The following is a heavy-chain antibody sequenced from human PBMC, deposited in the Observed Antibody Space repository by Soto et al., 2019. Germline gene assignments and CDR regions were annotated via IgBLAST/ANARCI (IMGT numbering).Heavy chain of an antibody. D-gene: IGHD6-13*01. CDR2: ISSSSSYI. CDR3: ARERSSWSQSMGEVDY. Sequence: GGSLRLSCAASGFTFSSYSMNWVRQAPGKGLEWVSSISSSSSYIYYADSVKGRFTISRDNAKNSLYLQMNSLRAEDTAVYYCARERSSWSQSMGEVDYWGQGTLVTVSS. CDR1: GFTFSSYS. J-gene: IGHJ4*02. V-gene: IGHV3-21*01.